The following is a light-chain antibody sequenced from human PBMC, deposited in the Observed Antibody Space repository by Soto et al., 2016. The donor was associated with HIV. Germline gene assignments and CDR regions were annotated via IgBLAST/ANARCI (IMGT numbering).Light chain of an antibody. J-gene: IGLJ1*01. V-gene: IGLV3-21*03. Sequence: SYELTQSPSVSVAPGKTAMITCGGNNIGSKSVQWYQQKPGQAPVLVVFDDSGRPSGIPERFSGSNSGNTATLTISRVEAGDEADYYCQVWDISSDHYVFGTGTKVTVL. CDR2: DDS. CDR3: QVWDISSDHYV. CDR1: NIGSKS.